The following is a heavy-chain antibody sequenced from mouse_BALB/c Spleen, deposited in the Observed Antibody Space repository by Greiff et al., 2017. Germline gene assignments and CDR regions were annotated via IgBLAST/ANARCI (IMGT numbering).Heavy chain of an antibody. CDR3: AGRDRDYAMDY. J-gene: IGHJ4*01. CDR2: IYPGGGYT. V-gene: IGHV1-63*02. D-gene: IGHD2-14*01. CDR1: GYTFTNYW. Sequence: VKLQESGAELVRPGTSVKISCKASGYTFTNYWLGWVKQRPGHGLEWIGDIYPGGGYTNYNEKFKGKATLTADTSSSTAYMQLSSLTSEDSAVYFCAGRDRDYAMDYWGQGTSVTVSS.